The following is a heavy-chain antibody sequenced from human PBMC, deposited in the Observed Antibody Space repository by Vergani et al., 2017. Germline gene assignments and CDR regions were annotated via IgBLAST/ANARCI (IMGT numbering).Heavy chain of an antibody. V-gene: IGHV4-39*01. Sequence: QMQLQESGPGLVKASETLSLTCTVSGDSIISRSYYWGWIRQPPGKGLDWIGSIYNSGNGDSSSSLKSRVTISADTSKNQFSLRLTSVTAADTAVYYCASGKYYSDSTSHFRGRYFHVWGRGTLVTVPS. CDR2: IYNSGNG. CDR3: ASGKYYSDSTSHFRGRYFHV. D-gene: IGHD3-16*01. J-gene: IGHJ2*01. CDR1: GDSIISRSYY.